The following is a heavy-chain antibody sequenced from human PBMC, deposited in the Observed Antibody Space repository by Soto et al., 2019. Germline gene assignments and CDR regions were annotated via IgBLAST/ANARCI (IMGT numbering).Heavy chain of an antibody. CDR3: ARRYCSGGSCHEIDY. Sequence: EVQLVESGGGLVKPGGSLRLSCAASGFTFSSYSMNWVRQAPGKGLEWVSSISSSSSYIYYADSVKGRFTISRDNAKNSLYLQMNSLRAEHTAVYYCARRYCSGGSCHEIDYWGQGTLVTVSS. J-gene: IGHJ4*02. CDR2: ISSSSSYI. D-gene: IGHD2-15*01. CDR1: GFTFSSYS. V-gene: IGHV3-21*01.